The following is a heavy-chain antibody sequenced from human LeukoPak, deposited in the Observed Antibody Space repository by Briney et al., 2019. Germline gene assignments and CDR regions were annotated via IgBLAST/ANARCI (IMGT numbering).Heavy chain of an antibody. CDR2: IIPIFGTA. CDR3: ARDRGIAVAGTNYYYGMDV. J-gene: IGHJ6*02. Sequence: SVKVSCKASGYTFTGYYMHWVRQAPGQGLEWMGGIIPIFGTANYAQKFQGRVTITADESTSTAYMELSSLRSEDTAVYYCARDRGIAVAGTNYYYGMDVWGQGTTVTVSS. V-gene: IGHV1-69*13. D-gene: IGHD6-19*01. CDR1: GYTFTGYY.